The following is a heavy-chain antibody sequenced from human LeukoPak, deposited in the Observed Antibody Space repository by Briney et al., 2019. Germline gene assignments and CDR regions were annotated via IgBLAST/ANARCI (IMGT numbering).Heavy chain of an antibody. CDR2: FDPEDGET. D-gene: IGHD3-16*02. V-gene: IGHV1-24*01. CDR1: GYTLTELS. CDR3: ARDRRNDYVWGSYRYIDY. Sequence: ASVKVSCKVSGYTLTELSIHWVRQAPGKGLEWMGGFDPEDGETIYAQKFQGRVTMTEDTSTDTAYMELSSLRSEDTAVCYCARDRRNDYVWGSYRYIDYWGQGTLVTVSS. J-gene: IGHJ4*02.